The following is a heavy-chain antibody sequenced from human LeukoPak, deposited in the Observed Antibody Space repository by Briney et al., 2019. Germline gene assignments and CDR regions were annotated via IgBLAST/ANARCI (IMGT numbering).Heavy chain of an antibody. CDR3: ARAVGPYDY. D-gene: IGHD3-10*01. CDR2: IWHDGSIK. J-gene: IGHJ4*02. V-gene: IGHV3-33*08. CDR1: GFTFSNYW. Sequence: GGSLRLSCAASGFTFSNYWMHWVRQAPGKGLEWVAVIWHDGSIKYYADSVKDRFTIPRDNSKNTLYLQMNSLRAEDTGVYYCARAVGPYDYWGQGTLVTVSS.